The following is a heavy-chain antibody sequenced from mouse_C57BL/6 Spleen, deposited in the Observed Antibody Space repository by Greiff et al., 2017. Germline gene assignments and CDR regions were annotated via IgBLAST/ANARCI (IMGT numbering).Heavy chain of an antibody. CDR1: GYTFTSYW. CDR3: ARRGVNYAYALGC. Sequence: QVQLQQPGAELVRPGSSVKLSCKASGYTFTSYWMDWVKQRPGQGLEWIGNIDPSDSETHYNQKFKDKATLTVDKSSSTAYMQLSSLASEDSEVYDCARRGVNYAYALGCWGQGATVTVAS. CDR2: IDPSDSET. V-gene: IGHV1-61*01. J-gene: IGHJ4*01. D-gene: IGHD2-1*01.